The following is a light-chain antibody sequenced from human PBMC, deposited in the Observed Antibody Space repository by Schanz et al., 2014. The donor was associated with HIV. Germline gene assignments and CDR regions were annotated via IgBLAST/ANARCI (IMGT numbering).Light chain of an antibody. CDR2: DVS. Sequence: QSALTQPASVSGSPGQSITISCTGTSSDVGGYNYVSWYQQHPGKAPKLMIYDVSNRPSGVSNRFSGSKSGNTASLTISGLQADDEADYYCSSYTSSNTYVFGPGTKLTVL. V-gene: IGLV2-14*01. CDR1: SSDVGGYNY. J-gene: IGLJ1*01. CDR3: SSYTSSNTYV.